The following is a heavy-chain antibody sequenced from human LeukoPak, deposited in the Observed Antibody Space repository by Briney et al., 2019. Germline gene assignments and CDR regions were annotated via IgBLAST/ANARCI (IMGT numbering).Heavy chain of an antibody. J-gene: IGHJ4*02. D-gene: IGHD6-19*01. Sequence: ASVKVSCKASGYTFTSYDINWVRQATGQGLEWMGWMNPNSGNTGYAQKFQGRVTMTRNTSISTAYMELSSLRSEDTAVYYCARRKGRSGWYLFDYWGQGTLVTVSS. CDR3: ARRKGRSGWYLFDY. CDR2: MNPNSGNT. CDR1: GYTFTSYD. V-gene: IGHV1-8*01.